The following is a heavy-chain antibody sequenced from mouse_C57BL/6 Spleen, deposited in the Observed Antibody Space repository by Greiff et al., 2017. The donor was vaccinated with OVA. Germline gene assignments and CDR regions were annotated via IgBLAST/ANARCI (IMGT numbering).Heavy chain of an antibody. D-gene: IGHD1-1*02. CDR3: APLSGFAY. V-gene: IGHV14-2*01. J-gene: IGHJ3*01. CDR2: IDPEDGET. Sequence: VQLQQSGAELVKPGASVKLSCTASGFNINDYFLHWVKQRTEQGLEWIGRIDPEDGETKYAPKFLGKAPIPADPSSNTASLQLSSLTSEDTAVYYWAPLSGFAYWGQGTLVTVSA. CDR1: GFNINDYF.